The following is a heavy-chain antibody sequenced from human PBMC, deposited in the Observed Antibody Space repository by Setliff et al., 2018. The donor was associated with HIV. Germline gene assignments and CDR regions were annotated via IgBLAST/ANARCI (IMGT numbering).Heavy chain of an antibody. D-gene: IGHD2-15*01. CDR3: ATGPPYCSGGSCYSSLHH. CDR1: RGTFTSYA. Sequence: SVKVSCKASRGTFTSYAFSWVRQAPGQGLEWMGGIIAILGIPSYAQKFQGRVTITADKSANTAYMELKSLRSEDTALYYCATGPPYCSGGSCYSSLHHWGQGTLVTVSS. J-gene: IGHJ1*01. V-gene: IGHV1-69*10. CDR2: IIAILGIP.